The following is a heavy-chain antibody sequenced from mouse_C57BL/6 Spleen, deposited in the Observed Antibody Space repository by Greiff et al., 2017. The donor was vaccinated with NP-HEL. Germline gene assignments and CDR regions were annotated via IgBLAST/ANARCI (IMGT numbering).Heavy chain of an antibody. CDR2: ISSGGSYT. V-gene: IGHV5-6*01. CDR3: ARRLLTTGYFDY. Sequence: EVQLVESGGDLVKPGGSLKLSCAASGFTFSSYGMSWVRQTPDKRLEWVATISSGGSYTYYPDSVKGRFTISRDNAKNTLYLQMSSLKSEDTAMYYCARRLLTTGYFDYWGQGTTLTVSS. CDR1: GFTFSSYG. J-gene: IGHJ2*01. D-gene: IGHD1-1*01.